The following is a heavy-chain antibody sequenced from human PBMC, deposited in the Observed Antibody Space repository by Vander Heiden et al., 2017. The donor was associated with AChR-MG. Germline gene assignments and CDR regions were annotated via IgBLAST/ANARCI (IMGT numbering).Heavy chain of an antibody. CDR3: ARSGSYGGYYYYYYGMDV. CDR2: INSDGSST. J-gene: IGHJ6*02. V-gene: IGHV3-74*01. D-gene: IGHD1-26*01. Sequence: EVQLVESGGGLVQPGGSLRLSCAASGFTFSSYWMHWVRQAPGKGLVWVSRINSDGSSTSYADSVKGRFTISRDNAKNTLYLQMNSLRAEDTAVYYCARSGSYGGYYYYYYGMDVWGQGTTVTVSS. CDR1: GFTFSSYW.